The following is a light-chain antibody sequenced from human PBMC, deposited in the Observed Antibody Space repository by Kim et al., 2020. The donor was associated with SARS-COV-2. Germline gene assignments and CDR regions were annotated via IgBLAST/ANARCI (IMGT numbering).Light chain of an antibody. Sequence: INIFLAWFQQKPGKAPKPLIYAASKLQSGAPSKFSGSGSGTDFTLTISGLQPEDSATYYCQQYNAYPITFGQGTRLEIK. CDR3: QQYNAYPIT. CDR2: AAS. CDR1: INIF. V-gene: IGKV1-16*02. J-gene: IGKJ5*01.